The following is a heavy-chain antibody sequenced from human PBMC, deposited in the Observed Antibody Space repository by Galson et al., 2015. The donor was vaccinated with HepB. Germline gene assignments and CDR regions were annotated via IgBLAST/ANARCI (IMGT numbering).Heavy chain of an antibody. D-gene: IGHD1-14*01. J-gene: IGHJ6*02. CDR2: IYYGDTWTT. V-gene: IGHV4-59*08. Sequence: ETLSLTCTVSGGSISDHYWSWIRQSPGKGLEWIGYIYYGDTWTTNYNPSLRSRITISFATSNNQVSLELSSVTAADTAMYYCGRQTHHQNPMDVWGQGTTVTVS. CDR3: GRQTHHQNPMDV. CDR1: GGSISDHY.